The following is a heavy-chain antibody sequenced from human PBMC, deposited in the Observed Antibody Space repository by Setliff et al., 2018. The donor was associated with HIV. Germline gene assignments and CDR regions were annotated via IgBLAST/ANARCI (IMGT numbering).Heavy chain of an antibody. CDR2: IYPGDSDT. V-gene: IGHV5-51*01. CDR3: ASGSGIDWFDP. Sequence: PGESLKISCKASGYTFTDYRIGWVRQMPGKGLEWMAIIYPGDSDTRYSPSFQGQVTISADKSTSTAYLQWTSLKASDSAMYYCASGSGIDWFDPWGQGTLVTVSS. D-gene: IGHD3-10*01. J-gene: IGHJ5*02. CDR1: GYTFTDYR.